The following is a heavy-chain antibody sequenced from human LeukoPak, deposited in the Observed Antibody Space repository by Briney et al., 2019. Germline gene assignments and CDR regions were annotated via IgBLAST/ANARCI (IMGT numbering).Heavy chain of an antibody. V-gene: IGHV4-61*02. CDR2: IYSSGST. Sequence: SETLSLTCTVSGGSISSDNYYWSWIRQPAGKGLKWIGRIYSSGSTKYNPSLEGRVTMSVDTSKNQFSLRLTSVTAADTAVYYCARVQRRYHSSGYYYDHYYYYYMDVWGKGTTVTVSS. CDR3: ARVQRRYHSSGYYYDHYYYYYMDV. D-gene: IGHD3-22*01. CDR1: GGSISSDNYY. J-gene: IGHJ6*03.